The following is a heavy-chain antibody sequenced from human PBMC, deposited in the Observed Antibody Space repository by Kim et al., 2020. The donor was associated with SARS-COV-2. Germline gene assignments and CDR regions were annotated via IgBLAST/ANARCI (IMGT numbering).Heavy chain of an antibody. V-gene: IGHV1-46*01. CDR3: ARDPSDIRGWFDP. CDR1: GYTFTSYY. Sequence: ASVKVSCKASGYTFTSYYMHWVRQAPGQGLEWMRIINPSGGSTSYAQKFQGRVTMTRDTSTSTVYMELSSLRSEDTAVYYCARDPSDIRGWFDPWGQGTLVTVSS. CDR2: INPSGGST. D-gene: IGHD3-9*01. J-gene: IGHJ5*02.